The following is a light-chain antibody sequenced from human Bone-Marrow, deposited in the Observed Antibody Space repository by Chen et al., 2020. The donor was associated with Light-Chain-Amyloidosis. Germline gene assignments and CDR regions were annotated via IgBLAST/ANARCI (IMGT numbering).Light chain of an antibody. CDR2: LGS. Sequence: DIVTTQSPISLSVAPGDPAPISCRSSQSLLHSNRYTYLDRYLQKPGQSPQLLIYLGSHRASGVPDRFSGSGSGTDFTLKISRVEAEDVGVYYCMQALQTPLTFGGGTKVEI. V-gene: IGKV2-28*01. CDR1: QSLLHSNRYTY. J-gene: IGKJ4*01. CDR3: MQALQTPLT.